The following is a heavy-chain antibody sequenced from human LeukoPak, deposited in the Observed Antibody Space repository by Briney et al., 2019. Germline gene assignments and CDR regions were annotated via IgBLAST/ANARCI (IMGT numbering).Heavy chain of an antibody. CDR3: ARGGWSLDS. CDR1: GGSISSGDYY. V-gene: IGHV4-30-4*02. CDR2: IYYSGST. J-gene: IGHJ5*01. Sequence: PSETLSLTCTVSGGSISSGDYYWSWIRQPPGKGLEWIGYIYYSGSTYYNPSLKSRVTMSLDTSKNQFSLRLNFVTAADTAVYYCARGGWSLDSWGQGTLVTVSS. D-gene: IGHD6-19*01.